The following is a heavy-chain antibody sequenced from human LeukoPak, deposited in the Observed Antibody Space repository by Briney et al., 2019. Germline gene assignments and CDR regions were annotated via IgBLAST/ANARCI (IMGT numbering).Heavy chain of an antibody. CDR1: GFTFSSHD. D-gene: IGHD5-12*01. V-gene: IGHV3-13*01. Sequence: PGGSLRLSCAASGFTFSSHDMHWVRQATGKGLEWVSAIGVAANTFYSGSVKGRFTISRENAKNSLYLLMSSLRAEDTAVYYCATGAGYDVDVWGQGTTVTVSS. CDR3: ATGAGYDVDV. CDR2: IGVAANT. J-gene: IGHJ6*02.